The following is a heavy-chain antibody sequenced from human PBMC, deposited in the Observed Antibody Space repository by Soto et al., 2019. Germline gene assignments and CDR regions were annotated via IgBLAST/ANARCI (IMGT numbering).Heavy chain of an antibody. D-gene: IGHD2-15*01. J-gene: IGHJ5*02. CDR1: GGSVSSGSYY. Sequence: QVQLQESGPGLVKPSETLSLTCTVSGGSVSSGSYYWSWIRQPPGKGLEWIGYIYYSGSTNYNPPLKSRVTISVDTSNNQFSLKLSSVTAADTAVYYCARDYGYCSGGSCYSVGWFDPWGQGTLVTVSS. CDR2: IYYSGST. V-gene: IGHV4-61*01. CDR3: ARDYGYCSGGSCYSVGWFDP.